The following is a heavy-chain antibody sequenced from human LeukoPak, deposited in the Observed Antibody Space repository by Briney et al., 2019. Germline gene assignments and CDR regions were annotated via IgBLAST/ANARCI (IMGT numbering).Heavy chain of an antibody. CDR3: ARDYGFHVDV. J-gene: IGHJ6*02. Sequence: PSETLSLTCTVSGGSISSSSYHWGWIRQPPGKGLEWIGRIYTSESTNYNPSFKSRVTMSLDTSKKQFSLKLSSVTAADTAVCYCARDYGFHVDVWGQGTTVTVSS. CDR1: GGSISSSSYH. D-gene: IGHD4-17*01. CDR2: IYTSEST. V-gene: IGHV4-39*07.